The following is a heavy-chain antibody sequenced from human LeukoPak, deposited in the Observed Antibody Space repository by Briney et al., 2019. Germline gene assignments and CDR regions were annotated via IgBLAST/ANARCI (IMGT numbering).Heavy chain of an antibody. CDR3: AKSRSSYYDFWSGYYNGMDV. J-gene: IGHJ6*02. CDR2: ISGSGGST. D-gene: IGHD3-3*01. CDR1: GFTFSSYA. Sequence: GGSLRLSCAASGFTFSSYAMSWVRQAPGKGLEWVSAISGSGGSTYYADSVKGRFTISRDNSENTLYLQMNSLRAEDTAVYYCAKSRSSYYDFWSGYYNGMDVWGQGTTVTVSS. V-gene: IGHV3-23*01.